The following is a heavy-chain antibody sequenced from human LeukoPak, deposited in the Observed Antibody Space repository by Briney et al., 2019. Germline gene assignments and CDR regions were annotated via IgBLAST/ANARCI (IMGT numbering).Heavy chain of an antibody. V-gene: IGHV3-30*01. CDR3: ARDGPGYSSGWYYFDY. Sequence: GGSLRLSCAASGFTFSSYAMHWVRQAPGKGLEWVAVISYDGSNKYYADSVKGRCTISRDNSKNTLYLQMNSLRAEDTAVYYCARDGPGYSSGWYYFDYWGQGTLVTVSS. CDR2: ISYDGSNK. J-gene: IGHJ4*02. CDR1: GFTFSSYA. D-gene: IGHD6-19*01.